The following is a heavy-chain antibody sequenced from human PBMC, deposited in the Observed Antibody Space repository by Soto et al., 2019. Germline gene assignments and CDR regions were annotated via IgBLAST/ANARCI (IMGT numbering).Heavy chain of an antibody. Sequence: GASVKVSCTASGYTFTSYAMHWVRQAPGQRLEWMGWINAGNGNTKYSQKFQGRVTITRDTSASTAYMELSSLRSEDTAVYYCATPYYYDSSGYYPGARSYYYYGMDVWGQGTTVTVSS. CDR3: ATPYYYDSSGYYPGARSYYYYGMDV. D-gene: IGHD3-22*01. CDR2: INAGNGNT. V-gene: IGHV1-3*01. CDR1: GYTFTSYA. J-gene: IGHJ6*02.